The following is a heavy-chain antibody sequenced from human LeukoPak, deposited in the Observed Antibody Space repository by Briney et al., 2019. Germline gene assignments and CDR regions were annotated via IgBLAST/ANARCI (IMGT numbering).Heavy chain of an antibody. V-gene: IGHV4-59*01. CDR2: IYYSGST. Sequence: SETLSLTCTVSGGSISSYYWSWTRQPPGKGLEWIGYIYYSGSTNYNPSLKSRVTISVDTSKNQFSLKLGSVTAADTAVYYCARDNWNYGSSMDVWGQGTTVTVSS. CDR3: ARDNWNYGSSMDV. CDR1: GGSISSYY. D-gene: IGHD1-7*01. J-gene: IGHJ6*02.